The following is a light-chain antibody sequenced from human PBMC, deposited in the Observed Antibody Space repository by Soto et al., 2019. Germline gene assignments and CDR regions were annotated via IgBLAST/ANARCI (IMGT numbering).Light chain of an antibody. V-gene: IGLV1-40*01. J-gene: IGLJ1*01. CDR2: YNS. CDR3: QSYDSSLSAYV. CDR1: SSNFGAGYD. Sequence: QSVLTQPPSVSGAPGQRVTISCTGSSSNFGAGYDAHWYQHLPGTSPKLLIYYNSNRPSGVPDRFSGSKSDTSASLAITGLQAADEADYYCQSYDSSLSAYVFGTGTKVTVL.